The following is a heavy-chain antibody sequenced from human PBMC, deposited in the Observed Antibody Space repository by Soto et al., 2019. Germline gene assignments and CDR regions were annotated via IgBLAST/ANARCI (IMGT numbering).Heavy chain of an antibody. CDR3: ARDPESGVNGPSGI. CDR2: ISAYNGNT. D-gene: IGHD2-8*01. J-gene: IGHJ3*02. Sequence: ASVKVSCKASGYTFTSYGISWVRQAPGQGLEWMGCISAYNGNTNYAQKLQGRVTMTTDTSTSTAYMELRSLRSDDTAVYYCARDPESGVNGPSGIWGQGTMVTVSS. CDR1: GYTFTSYG. V-gene: IGHV1-18*04.